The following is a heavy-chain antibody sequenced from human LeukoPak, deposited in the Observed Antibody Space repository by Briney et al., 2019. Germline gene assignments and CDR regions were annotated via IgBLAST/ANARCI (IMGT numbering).Heavy chain of an antibody. CDR3: ARGPWELYTAAEYFQH. V-gene: IGHV3-74*01. D-gene: IGHD1-26*01. Sequence: PGESLRLSCAASGFTFSSYWMHWVRHAPGQGLVWVSRINSDGSSTRYADSVKGRFTISRDNAKNTLYLQMNSLRAEDTAVYYCARGPWELYTAAEYFQHWGQGTLVTVSS. CDR1: GFTFSSYW. J-gene: IGHJ1*01. CDR2: INSDGSST.